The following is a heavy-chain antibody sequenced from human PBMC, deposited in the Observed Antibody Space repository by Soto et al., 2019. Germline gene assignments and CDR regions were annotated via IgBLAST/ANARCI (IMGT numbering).Heavy chain of an antibody. CDR2: ISGSADST. J-gene: IGHJ4*02. V-gene: IGHV3-23*01. CDR1: GFTFSRYA. Sequence: EVQLLESGGGLVQPGGSLRLSCAASGFTFSRYAMSWVRQAPGKGLEWVSAISGSADSTYYADSVKGRFTISRDNSKNTLYLQMNSLRADDTAVYYCAKEDVVPAPMAGWVVRIHDYWGQGTLVTVSS. CDR3: AKEDVVPAPMAGWVVRIHDY. D-gene: IGHD2-2*01.